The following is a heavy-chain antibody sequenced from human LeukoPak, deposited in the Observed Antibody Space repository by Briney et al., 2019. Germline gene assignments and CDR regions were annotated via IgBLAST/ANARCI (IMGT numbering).Heavy chain of an antibody. CDR1: GFTSNNYW. CDR3: ARDYCSGVACYSGY. J-gene: IGHJ4*02. V-gene: IGHV3-7*05. D-gene: IGHD2-21*02. Sequence: PRGSLSVSRAASGFTSNNYWMSWVCQAPGKGLEWVANIKQDGSEKYYVDSVKGRYTISRDNAEYSLYLQLNSLRAADTAVYYCARDYCSGVACYSGYWGQGTLVTVSS. CDR2: IKQDGSEK.